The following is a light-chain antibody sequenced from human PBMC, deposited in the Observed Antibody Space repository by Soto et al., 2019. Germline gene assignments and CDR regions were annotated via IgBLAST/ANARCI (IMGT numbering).Light chain of an antibody. V-gene: IGKV1-33*01. CDR1: QDIDNY. J-gene: IGKJ2*01. CDR2: DAS. Sequence: IHMTQSPSSLSASVGDTITITCQASQDIDNYLNWYQQKPGKAPKLLIYDASSCETGVPSRFSGSGSGTEFSLTISSLRPEDFAAEYCQQYDNLPPYSFGQGTKLEI. CDR3: QQYDNLPPYS.